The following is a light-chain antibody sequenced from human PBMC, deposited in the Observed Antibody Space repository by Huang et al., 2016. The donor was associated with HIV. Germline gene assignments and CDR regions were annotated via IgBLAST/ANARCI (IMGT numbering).Light chain of an antibody. V-gene: IGKV2-28*01. CDR1: QSLLHSHGYHY. CDR3: MQALQTPRT. CDR2: LSF. Sequence: IVITQSPLSLPVTPGEPASISCRSSQSLLHSHGYHYLDWYRQKQGQAPHLLSSLSFMRASGVPDRLSGSGSVTDFKLKISRVEAEDVGIYFCMQALQTPRTFGQGTRLEIK. J-gene: IGKJ5*01.